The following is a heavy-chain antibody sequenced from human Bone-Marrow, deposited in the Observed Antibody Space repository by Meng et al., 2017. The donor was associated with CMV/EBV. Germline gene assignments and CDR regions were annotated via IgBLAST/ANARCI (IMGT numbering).Heavy chain of an antibody. CDR2: VIPVIGLV. D-gene: IGHD2-2*01. Sequence: SVKVSCKTSGGTFSSHAISWVRQAPGQGLEWMGGVIPVIGLVHYAQKFQGRVTITADKSTSTAYMELSSLRSEDTAVYYCARGQGYCSSTSCYRPQTDYYYYYGMDVWGQGTTVTVSS. J-gene: IGHJ6*02. CDR1: GGTFSSHA. CDR3: ARGQGYCSSTSCYRPQTDYYYYYGMDV. V-gene: IGHV1-69*10.